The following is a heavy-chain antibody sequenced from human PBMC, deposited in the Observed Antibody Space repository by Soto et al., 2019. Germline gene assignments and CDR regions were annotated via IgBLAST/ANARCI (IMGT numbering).Heavy chain of an antibody. CDR1: GFTFSSYW. CDR3: ARDGEGY. Sequence: EVQLVESGGGLVQPGGSQRLSCAASGFTFSSYWMHWVRQVPGKGLVWVSRINTDGSATNYADSVKGRFTVSRDNAKNTQYLQMNSLRAEDTAVYYCARDGEGYWGQGTLVTVSS. D-gene: IGHD3-10*01. J-gene: IGHJ4*02. V-gene: IGHV3-74*01. CDR2: INTDGSAT.